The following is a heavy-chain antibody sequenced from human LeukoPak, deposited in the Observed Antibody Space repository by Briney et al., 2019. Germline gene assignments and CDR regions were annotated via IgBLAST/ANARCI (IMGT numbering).Heavy chain of an antibody. CDR2: INHSGGT. J-gene: IGHJ3*02. CDR1: GGSFSDFF. D-gene: IGHD2-2*01. Sequence: LPETLSLTCAVYGGSFSDFFWSWIRQPPGKGLEWIGEINHSGGTNCNPSLMSRVTISVDTSKSQISLKMSSVTAADTAAYYCASRYCSSTSCLLDAFDIWGQGTMVSVSS. V-gene: IGHV4-34*01. CDR3: ASRYCSSTSCLLDAFDI.